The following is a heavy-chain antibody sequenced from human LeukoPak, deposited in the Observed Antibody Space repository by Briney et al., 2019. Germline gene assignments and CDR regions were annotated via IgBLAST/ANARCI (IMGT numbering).Heavy chain of an antibody. J-gene: IGHJ6*03. D-gene: IGHD3-10*01. V-gene: IGHV3-33*01. Sequence: GGSLRLSCAASGFTFSSYGMHWVRQAPGKGLEWVAVIWYDGSNKYYGDSVKGRFTISRDNSKNTLYLQMNSLRAEDTAEYYCARETWAGTYYYYMDVWGKGTTVTVSS. CDR1: GFTFSSYG. CDR2: IWYDGSNK. CDR3: ARETWAGTYYYYMDV.